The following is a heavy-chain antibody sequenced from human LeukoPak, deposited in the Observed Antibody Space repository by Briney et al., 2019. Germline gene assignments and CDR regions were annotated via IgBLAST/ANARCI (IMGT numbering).Heavy chain of an antibody. CDR2: LIPIFGTA. J-gene: IGHJ4*02. V-gene: IGHV1-69*06. CDR3: AHQRRGVAVAPPGTFDY. CDR1: VGTFRSYA. Sequence: SVKVSCKASVGTFRSYAISWVRQAPGQGLEWMGGLIPIFGTANYAQKFQGRVTITADKSTSTAYMELSSLRSEDTAVYYCAHQRRGVAVAPPGTFDYWGQGTLVTVSS. D-gene: IGHD6-19*01.